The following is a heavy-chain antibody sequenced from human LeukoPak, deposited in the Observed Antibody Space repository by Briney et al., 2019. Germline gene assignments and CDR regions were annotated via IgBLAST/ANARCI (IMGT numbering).Heavy chain of an antibody. J-gene: IGHJ5*02. Sequence: ASVKVSCKASGYTFTSYGISWVRQAPGQGLEWMGWISAYNGNTNYAQKLQGRVIMTTDTSTSTAYMELRSLRSDDTAVYYCARERRITIFGVAWPRHNWFDPWGQGTLVTVSS. CDR1: GYTFTSYG. D-gene: IGHD3-3*01. V-gene: IGHV1-18*01. CDR2: ISAYNGNT. CDR3: ARERRITIFGVAWPRHNWFDP.